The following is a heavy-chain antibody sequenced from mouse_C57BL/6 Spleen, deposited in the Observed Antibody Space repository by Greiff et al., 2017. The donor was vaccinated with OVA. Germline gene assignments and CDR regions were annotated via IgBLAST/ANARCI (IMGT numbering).Heavy chain of an antibody. J-gene: IGHJ4*01. CDR2: IYPGDGDT. V-gene: IGHV1-80*01. CDR1: GYAFSSYW. Sequence: QVQLQQSGAELVKPGASVKISCKASGYAFSSYWMNWVKQRPGKGLEWIGQIYPGDGDTNYNGKFKGKATLTADKSSSTAYMQLSSLTSEDSAVYFCARWGAGVVARYYYAMDYWGQGTSVTVSS. D-gene: IGHD1-1*01. CDR3: ARWGAGVVARYYYAMDY.